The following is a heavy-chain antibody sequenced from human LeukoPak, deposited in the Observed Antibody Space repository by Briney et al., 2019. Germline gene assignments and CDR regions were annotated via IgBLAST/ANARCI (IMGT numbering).Heavy chain of an antibody. CDR1: GGTFSSYA. V-gene: IGHV1-69*13. CDR3: ARNKGRCYYDSSCYCTNPFGY. CDR2: NIPILGTA. J-gene: IGHJ4*02. Sequence: GATLKVSCKASGGTFSSYAISWVPQRPGQGPERLVGNIPILGTASYAQKFQVRVTITADEPTCTPYMELRSLRAEDTAVYYCARNKGRCYYDSSCYCTNPFGYWGQGTLVTAS. D-gene: IGHD3-22*01.